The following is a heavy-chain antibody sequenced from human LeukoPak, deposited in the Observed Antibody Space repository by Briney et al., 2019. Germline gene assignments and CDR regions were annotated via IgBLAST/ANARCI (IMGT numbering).Heavy chain of an antibody. V-gene: IGHV3-48*03. D-gene: IGHD3-22*01. J-gene: IGHJ4*02. CDR3: VRDRGWLSNPGYFDY. CDR2: ISSNGSTI. Sequence: GGSLRLSCAASGFTFSSYEMNWVRQAPGKGLEWVSYISSNGSTIYYEDSVKGRFTISRDNAKKSLYLQMNSLRAEDTAVYYCVRDRGWLSNPGYFDYWGRGTLVTVSS. CDR1: GFTFSSYE.